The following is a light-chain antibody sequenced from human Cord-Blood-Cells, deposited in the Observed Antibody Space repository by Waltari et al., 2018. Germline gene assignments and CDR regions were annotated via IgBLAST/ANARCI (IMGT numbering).Light chain of an antibody. CDR3: SSYTSSSILYV. Sequence: QSALTQPASVSGSPGQSITISCTGTSSDVGGYNYVSWYQQHPGKAPKLMIYYVSNRPSGVSNRFSGSKSGNTASLTISGLQAEDEADYYCSSYTSSSILYVFGTGTKVTVL. J-gene: IGLJ1*01. CDR1: SSDVGGYNY. CDR2: YVS. V-gene: IGLV2-14*01.